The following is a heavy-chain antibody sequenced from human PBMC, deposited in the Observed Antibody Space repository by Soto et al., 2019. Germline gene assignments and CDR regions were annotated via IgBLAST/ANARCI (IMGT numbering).Heavy chain of an antibody. D-gene: IGHD3-22*01. Sequence: PSETLSLTCTVSGGSISSGGYCWSWIRQHPGKGLEWIGYIYYSGSTYYNPSLKSRVTISVDTSKNKFSLKLSSVTAADTAVYYCARVHYYDSSGYLDYWGQGTLVTV. V-gene: IGHV4-31*03. CDR2: IYYSGST. J-gene: IGHJ4*02. CDR3: ARVHYYDSSGYLDY. CDR1: GGSISSGGYC.